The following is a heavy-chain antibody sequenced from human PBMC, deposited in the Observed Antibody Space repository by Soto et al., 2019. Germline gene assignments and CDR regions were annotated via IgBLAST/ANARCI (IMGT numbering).Heavy chain of an antibody. Sequence: QVQLQQWGAGLLKPSETLSLTCAVYGGSFSGYYWSWIRQPPGKGLEWIGEINHSGSTNYNPSLKRRVTISVDTSKHQFSLKLSSVTAADTAVYYCARGGGQQLVGDYFDYWGQGTLVTVSS. CDR2: INHSGST. CDR1: GGSFSGYY. CDR3: ARGGGQQLVGDYFDY. D-gene: IGHD6-13*01. V-gene: IGHV4-34*01. J-gene: IGHJ4*02.